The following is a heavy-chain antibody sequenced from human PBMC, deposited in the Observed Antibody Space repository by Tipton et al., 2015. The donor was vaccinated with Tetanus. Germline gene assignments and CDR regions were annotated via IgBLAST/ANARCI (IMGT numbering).Heavy chain of an antibody. Sequence: TLSLTCTVSGGSTHGSYWSWIRQSAGKGLEWIGRIYSSGITTYNPSLQSRVTMSMDTSRNQFSLTLTSVTVADTALYFCARVLRYSATGGWDDAFDIWGQGTVVTVSP. CDR2: IYSSGIT. J-gene: IGHJ3*02. V-gene: IGHV4-4*07. CDR3: ARVLRYSATGGWDDAFDI. CDR1: GGSTHGSY. D-gene: IGHD2-8*02.